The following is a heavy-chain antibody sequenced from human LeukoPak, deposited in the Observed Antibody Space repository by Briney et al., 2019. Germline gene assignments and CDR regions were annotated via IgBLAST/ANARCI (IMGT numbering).Heavy chain of an antibody. CDR3: AKDLRSRLQKYYGFWSGLYGMDV. V-gene: IGHV3-23*01. CDR2: ISGSGGST. D-gene: IGHD3-3*01. CDR1: GFTFSSYA. J-gene: IGHJ6*02. Sequence: GGSLRLSCAASGFTFSSYAMSWVRQAPGKGLEWVSAISGSGGSTYYADSVKGRFTISRDNSKNTLYLQMNSLRAEDTAVYYCAKDLRSRLQKYYGFWSGLYGMDVWGQGTTVTVSS.